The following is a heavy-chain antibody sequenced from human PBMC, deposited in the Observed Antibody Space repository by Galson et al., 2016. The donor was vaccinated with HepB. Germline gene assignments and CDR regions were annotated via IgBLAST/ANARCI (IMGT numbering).Heavy chain of an antibody. CDR3: VRHDGPNYPFDI. J-gene: IGHJ3*02. CDR2: IYYSGRT. Sequence: SETLSLTCAVSGGFISNNNYYWGWIRQPPGKGLEWMGSIYYSGRTYYNSSLKSRVSLSVDMSKNPFSLRLSSVTASDTAIYFCVRHDGPNYPFDIWGQGTMATVSS. V-gene: IGHV4-39*01. D-gene: IGHD5-24*01. CDR1: GGFISNNNYY.